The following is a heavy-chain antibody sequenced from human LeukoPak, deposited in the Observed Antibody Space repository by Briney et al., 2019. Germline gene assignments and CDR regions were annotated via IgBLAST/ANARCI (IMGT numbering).Heavy chain of an antibody. CDR2: TYCRSKWYN. CDR3: VRSSCGGDCYEKNFDY. J-gene: IGHJ4*02. V-gene: IGHV6-1*01. D-gene: IGHD2-21*01. CDR1: GDSVSSNSAA. Sequence: SQTLSLTCTISGDSVSSNSAAWNWIRQSPSRGLEWLGRTYCRSKWYNDYAVSVRSRISLNPDTSKNQFSLQLNSVTPEDAAVYYCVRSSCGGDCYEKNFDYWGQGTLVTVSS.